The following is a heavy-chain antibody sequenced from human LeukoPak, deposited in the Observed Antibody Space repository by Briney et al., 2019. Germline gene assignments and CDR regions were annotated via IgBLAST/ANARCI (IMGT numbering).Heavy chain of an antibody. J-gene: IGHJ4*02. V-gene: IGHV4-4*07. CDR3: ARDRTYYDSTGYYYDF. CDR2: MSGSGST. CDR1: GGSISSYY. D-gene: IGHD3-22*01. Sequence: PSETLSLTCTVSGGSISSYYWSWIRQPAGRGLEWIARMSGSGSTNYNPSLKSRVTLSVDTSKNQFSLNLNSVTAADTAVYYCARDRTYYDSTGYYYDFWGQGTLVTVSS.